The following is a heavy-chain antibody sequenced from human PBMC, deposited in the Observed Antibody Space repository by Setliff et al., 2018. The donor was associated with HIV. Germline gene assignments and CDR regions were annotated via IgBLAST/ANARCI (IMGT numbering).Heavy chain of an antibody. J-gene: IGHJ4*02. CDR1: GFSLSNTRMG. CDR2: IFPNDEK. D-gene: IGHD3-3*01. Sequence: SGPTLVNPTETLTLTCTVSGFSLSNTRMGVSWIRQPPGKALEWLAHIFPNDEKSYSASLKSRLTISEDTSKSQVVLTMTNMDPLDTATYFCARYNFRRSYWDYFDYWGQGTQVTVSS. CDR3: ARYNFRRSYWDYFDY. V-gene: IGHV2-26*01.